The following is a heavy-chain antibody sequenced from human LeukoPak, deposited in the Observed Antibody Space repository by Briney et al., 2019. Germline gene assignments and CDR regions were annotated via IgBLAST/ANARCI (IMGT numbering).Heavy chain of an antibody. CDR3: ARNARGGDPSFDY. J-gene: IGHJ4*02. Sequence: ASVKVSCKASGYTFTSYDINWVRQATGQGLEWMGWMNPNSGNTGYAQKFRGRVTITRNTSISTAYMELSSLRSEDTAVYYCARNARGGDPSFDYWGQGTLVTVSS. CDR1: GYTFTSYD. CDR2: MNPNSGNT. D-gene: IGHD2-21*01. V-gene: IGHV1-8*03.